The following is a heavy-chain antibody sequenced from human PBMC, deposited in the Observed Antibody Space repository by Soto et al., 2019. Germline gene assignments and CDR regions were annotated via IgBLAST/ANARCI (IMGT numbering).Heavy chain of an antibody. J-gene: IGHJ4*02. V-gene: IGHV3-33*01. Sequence: QVQLVESGGGVVQPGRSLRLSCAASGFTFSSYGMHWVRQAPGKGLEWVAVIWYDGSNKYYADSVKGRFTISRDNSKNTLYLQMNSLRAEYTVVYYCAGGGEGGDCSSTSCDFPDYWGQGTLVTVSS. CDR1: GFTFSSYG. CDR3: AGGGEGGDCSSTSCDFPDY. CDR2: IWYDGSNK. D-gene: IGHD2-2*01.